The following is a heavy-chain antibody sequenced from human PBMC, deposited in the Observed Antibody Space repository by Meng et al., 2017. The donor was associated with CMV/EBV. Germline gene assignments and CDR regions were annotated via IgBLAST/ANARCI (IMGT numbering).Heavy chain of an antibody. D-gene: IGHD2-2*01. CDR2: IYYSGST. V-gene: IGHV4-39*01. CDR1: GGSISSSSYY. J-gene: IGHJ4*02. Sequence: SETLSLTCTVSGGSISSSSYYWGWIRQPPGKGLEWIGSIYYSGSTYYNPSLKSRVTISVDTSKNQFSLKLSSVTAADTAVYYCARGYCSSTSCSAPDYWGQGTLVTVSS. CDR3: ARGYCSSTSCSAPDY.